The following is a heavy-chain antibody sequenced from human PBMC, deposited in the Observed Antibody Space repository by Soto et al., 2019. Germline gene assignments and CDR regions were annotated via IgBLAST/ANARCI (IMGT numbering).Heavy chain of an antibody. V-gene: IGHV3-33*01. D-gene: IGHD2-2*01. Sequence: GGSLRLSCAASGFTFSSYGMHWVRQAPGKGLEWVAVIWYDGSNKYYADSVKGRFTISRDNSKNTLYLQMNSLRAEDTAVYYCARDNPPIVVVPALFSYYYYGMDVRGQGTTVTVSS. CDR2: IWYDGSNK. J-gene: IGHJ6*02. CDR1: GFTFSSYG. CDR3: ARDNPPIVVVPALFSYYYYGMDV.